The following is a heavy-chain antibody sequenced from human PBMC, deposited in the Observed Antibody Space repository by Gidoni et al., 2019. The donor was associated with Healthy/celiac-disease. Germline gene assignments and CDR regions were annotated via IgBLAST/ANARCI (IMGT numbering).Heavy chain of an antibody. CDR1: GFTFSSYD. Sequence: EVQLVESGGGLVQPGGSLRLSCAASGFTFSSYDMHWVRQATGKGLEWVSAIGTAGDTYYPGSVKGRFTISRENAKNSLYLQMNSLRAGDTAVYYCARALTYSSSSFAFDIWGQGTMVTVSS. CDR3: ARALTYSSSSFAFDI. V-gene: IGHV3-13*01. J-gene: IGHJ3*02. D-gene: IGHD6-6*01. CDR2: IGTAGDT.